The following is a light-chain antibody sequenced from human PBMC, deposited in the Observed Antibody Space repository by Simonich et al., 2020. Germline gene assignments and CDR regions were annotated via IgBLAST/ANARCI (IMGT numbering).Light chain of an antibody. CDR1: SSDVGGYNY. V-gene: IGLV2-14*01. Sequence: QSALTQPASVSGSPGQSITISCTGTSSDVGGYNYVSWYQQHPGHAPKLMLYEVSNRPSGVSNRFSGAKSGNTASLTISGLQAEDEADYYCSSYTSSSTVVFGGGTKLTVL. J-gene: IGLJ2*01. CDR3: SSYTSSSTVV. CDR2: EVS.